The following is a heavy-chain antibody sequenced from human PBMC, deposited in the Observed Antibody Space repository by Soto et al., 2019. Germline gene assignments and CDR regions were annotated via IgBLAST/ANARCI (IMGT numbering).Heavy chain of an antibody. D-gene: IGHD3-3*01. CDR2: ISGSGGST. CDR3: AKAPTRFLEGLPFGGPLFAY. V-gene: IGHV3-23*01. J-gene: IGHJ4*02. CDR1: GFTFSSYA. Sequence: PGGSLRLSCAASGFTFSSYAMSWVRQAPGKGLEWVSAISGSGGSTYYADSVKGRFTISRDNSKNTLYLQMNSLRAEDTAVYYCAKAPTRFLEGLPFGGPLFAYWGKGTLVPVTS.